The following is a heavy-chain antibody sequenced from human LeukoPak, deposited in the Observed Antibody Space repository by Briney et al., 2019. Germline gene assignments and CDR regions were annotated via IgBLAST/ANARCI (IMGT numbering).Heavy chain of an antibody. V-gene: IGHV3-30*18. CDR1: GFTFSSYG. CDR2: ISYDGSNK. Sequence: PGRSLRLSCAASGFTFSSYGMHWVRQAPGKGLEWVAVISYDGSNKYYADSVKGRFTISRDNSKNTLYLQVNSLRAEDTAVYYCAKDGPYSGSTESPFDYWGQGTLVTGSS. CDR3: AKDGPYSGSTESPFDY. J-gene: IGHJ4*02. D-gene: IGHD1-26*01.